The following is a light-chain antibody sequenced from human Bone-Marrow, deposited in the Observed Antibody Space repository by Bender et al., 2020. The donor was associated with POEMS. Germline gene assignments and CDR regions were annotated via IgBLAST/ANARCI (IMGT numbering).Light chain of an antibody. CDR2: QDT. J-gene: IGLJ2*01. V-gene: IGLV3-1*01. Sequence: SYELTQPPSVSVSPGQTATITCSGEKLGEEYACWYQQKPGQSPVVVIYQDTKRPSGIPERFSGSTSGNTASLTISGNPTMGEGEYFWPSWGSHHGVFGGGTKLT. CDR3: PSWGSHHGV. CDR1: KLGEEY.